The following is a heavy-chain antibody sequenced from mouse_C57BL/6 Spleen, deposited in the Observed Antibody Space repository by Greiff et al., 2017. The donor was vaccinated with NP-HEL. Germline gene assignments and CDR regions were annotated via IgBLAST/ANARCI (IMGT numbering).Heavy chain of an antibody. CDR3: ARQRESKGWYFDV. CDR2: ISNGGGST. Sequence: EVKLEESGGGLVQPGGSLKLSCAASGFTFRDYYMYWVRQTPEKRLEWVAYISNGGGSTYYPETVKGRFTISRDNAKNTLYLQMSRLKSEDTAMYYCARQRESKGWYFDVWGTGTTVTVSS. CDR1: GFTFRDYY. J-gene: IGHJ1*03. V-gene: IGHV5-12*01. D-gene: IGHD1-3*01.